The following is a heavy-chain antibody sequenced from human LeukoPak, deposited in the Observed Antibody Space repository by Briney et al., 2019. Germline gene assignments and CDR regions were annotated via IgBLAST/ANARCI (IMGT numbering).Heavy chain of an antibody. J-gene: IGHJ1*01. V-gene: IGHV3-23*01. Sequence: GGSLRLSCAASGFTLSTYAMSWVRQAPGKGLEWISGISGRDGSTYDADSVKGRFTISRDNSKNTLYLQMNSLRAEDTAVYYCAKDPDYYDPIHWGQGTLVTVSS. CDR1: GFTLSTYA. D-gene: IGHD3-22*01. CDR2: ISGRDGST. CDR3: AKDPDYYDPIH.